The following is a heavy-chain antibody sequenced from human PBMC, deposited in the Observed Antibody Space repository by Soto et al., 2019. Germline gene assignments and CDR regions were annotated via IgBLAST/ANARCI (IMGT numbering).Heavy chain of an antibody. Sequence: EVHLLESGGGLVQPGGSLRLSCETSGFSFNSYAMTWVRQAPGMGLEWVAVINYNSRVTFHAQSVKGRFTISRDNSRNPVFMQMHSPRGEDTAFYYCVKQRGSGKTYYYNMDVWGLGTTVIVSS. CDR2: INYNSRVT. CDR3: VKQRGSGKTYYYNMDV. D-gene: IGHD3-10*01. J-gene: IGHJ6*02. CDR1: GFSFNSYA. V-gene: IGHV3-23*01.